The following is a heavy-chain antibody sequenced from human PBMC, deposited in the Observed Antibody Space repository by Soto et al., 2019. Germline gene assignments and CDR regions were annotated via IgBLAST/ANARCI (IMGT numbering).Heavy chain of an antibody. V-gene: IGHV4-31*03. CDR1: GSSISSGGYY. CDR2: IYYSGST. J-gene: IGHJ5*02. D-gene: IGHD6-6*01. CDR3: ARAGHSSSSEGANWFDP. Sequence: SETLSLTCTVSGSSISSGGYYWSWIRQHPGKGLEWIGYIYYSGSTYFNPSLKSRLTISVDTSKNQFSLQLSSVTAADTAVYYCARAGHSSSSEGANWFDPWGQGTLATVSA.